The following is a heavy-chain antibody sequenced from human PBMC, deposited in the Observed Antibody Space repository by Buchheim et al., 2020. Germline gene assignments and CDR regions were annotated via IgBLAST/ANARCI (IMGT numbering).Heavy chain of an antibody. Sequence: QVQLVQSGAEVKKPGASVKVSCKASGYTFTSYDINWVRQATGQGLEWMGWMNPNSGNTGYAQKFQGRVTMTRNTSISTAYMGLSSLRSEDTAVYYCARVHSIVVLPAAMPGGWDDGMDVWGQGTT. CDR1: GYTFTSYD. CDR3: ARVHSIVVLPAAMPGGWDDGMDV. J-gene: IGHJ6*02. V-gene: IGHV1-8*01. D-gene: IGHD2-2*01. CDR2: MNPNSGNT.